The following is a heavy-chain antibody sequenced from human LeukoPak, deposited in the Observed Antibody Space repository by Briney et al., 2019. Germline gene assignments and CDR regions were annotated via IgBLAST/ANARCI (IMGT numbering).Heavy chain of an antibody. CDR2: ISGSDDNT. CDR1: RFTFNNYA. Sequence: GGSLRLSCAASRFTFNNYAMSWVRQAPGKGLEWVSTISGSDDNTYYADSMKGRFTISRDISKNTLYLQMNSLRADDTAVYYCANDFDHWGQGTLVTVSS. V-gene: IGHV3-23*01. J-gene: IGHJ4*02. CDR3: ANDFDH.